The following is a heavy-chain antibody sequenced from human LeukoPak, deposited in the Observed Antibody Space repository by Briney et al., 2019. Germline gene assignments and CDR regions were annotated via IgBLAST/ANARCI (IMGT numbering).Heavy chain of an antibody. Sequence: SETLSLTCTVSGGSISSYYWSWIRQPPGKGLEWIGYIYYSGSTYYNPSLKSRVTISVDTSKNQFSLKLSSVTAADTAVYYCARDPGYYDFWSGYSDYYMDVWGKGTTVTVSS. CDR3: ARDPGYYDFWSGYSDYYMDV. V-gene: IGHV4-59*12. CDR1: GGSISSYY. J-gene: IGHJ6*03. D-gene: IGHD3-3*01. CDR2: IYYSGST.